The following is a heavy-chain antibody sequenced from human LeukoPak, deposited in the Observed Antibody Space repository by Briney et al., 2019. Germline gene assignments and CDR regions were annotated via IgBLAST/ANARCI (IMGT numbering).Heavy chain of an antibody. CDR1: GFTFGSYA. V-gene: IGHV3-23*01. CDR3: VSYDPLDY. CDR2: ISGGGAST. J-gene: IGHJ4*02. D-gene: IGHD5-12*01. Sequence: HPGGSLRLSCAASGFTFGSYAMSWVRQAPGKGLEWVSTISGGGASTYHADSVKGRFTISRDISKNTLYLHMSSLRAGDTAVYYCVSYDPLDYWGQGTLVTVSS.